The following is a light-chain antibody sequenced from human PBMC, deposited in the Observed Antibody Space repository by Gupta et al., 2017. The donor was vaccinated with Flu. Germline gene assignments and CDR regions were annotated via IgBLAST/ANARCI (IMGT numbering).Light chain of an antibody. CDR1: SDSIASNY. CDR3: QSYDSSTGV. Sequence: GETVNISCTRSSDSIASNYVQWYQQRPGSSPTTVIYEDNQRPSGVPDRFSGSIDISSNSASLTISGLKTEDEADYYCQSYDSSTGVFGGGTKLTVL. CDR2: EDN. V-gene: IGLV6-57*01. J-gene: IGLJ3*02.